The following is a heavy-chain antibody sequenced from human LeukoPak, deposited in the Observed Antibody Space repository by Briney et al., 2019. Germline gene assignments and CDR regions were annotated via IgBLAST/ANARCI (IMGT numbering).Heavy chain of an antibody. D-gene: IGHD6-19*01. CDR3: ARGYSSGWYVSLYYYYGMDV. Sequence: ASVKVSCKASGYTFTSYDINWERQATGQGLEWMGWMNPNSGNTGYAQKFQGRVTMTRNTSISTAYMELSSLRSEDTAVYYCARGYSSGWYVSLYYYYGMDVWGQGTTVTVSS. J-gene: IGHJ6*02. CDR1: GYTFTSYD. V-gene: IGHV1-8*01. CDR2: MNPNSGNT.